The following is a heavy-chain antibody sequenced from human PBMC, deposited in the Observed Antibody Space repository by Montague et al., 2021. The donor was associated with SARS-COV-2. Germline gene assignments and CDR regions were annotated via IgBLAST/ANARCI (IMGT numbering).Heavy chain of an antibody. CDR1: GGSIRNYF. J-gene: IGHJ4*02. Sequence: SETLSLTCSVSGGSIRNYFWSWIRQPPGKGLEWIGYVHDSGSTIYNPSLSSRVTIPVDTSKNQFSLKMSSVTAADTAVYYCARHKAGEIGYSYGYKGRGYYFDCWGQGTLVTVSS. D-gene: IGHD5-18*01. V-gene: IGHV4-59*08. CDR2: VHDSGST. CDR3: ARHKAGEIGYSYGYKGRGYYFDC.